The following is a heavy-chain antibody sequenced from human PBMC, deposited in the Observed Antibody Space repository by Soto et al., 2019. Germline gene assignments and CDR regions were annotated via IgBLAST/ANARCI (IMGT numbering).Heavy chain of an antibody. CDR2: IWSDENIK. CDR1: GFTFTNYG. J-gene: IGHJ4*02. Sequence: QVQLVESGGGVVQPGRSLRLSCAASGFTFTNYGMHWVRQAPGKGLEWVAVIWSDENIKYYPDSVTGRFTISRDNSKNTLYLQMNSLRAEDTAVYYCVRDVGYGDYGYYFDYWGQGTLVTVSS. V-gene: IGHV3-33*01. D-gene: IGHD4-17*01. CDR3: VRDVGYGDYGYYFDY.